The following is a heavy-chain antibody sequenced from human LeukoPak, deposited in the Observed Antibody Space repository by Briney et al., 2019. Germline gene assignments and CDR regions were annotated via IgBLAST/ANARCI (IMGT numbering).Heavy chain of an antibody. D-gene: IGHD2-15*01. CDR1: GFTFSSYA. CDR3: ARGPYCSGGSCYYYFDY. CDR2: ISGSGGDR. J-gene: IGHJ4*02. Sequence: PGGSLRLSCAGSGFTFSSYAMSWVRQAPGKGLEWVSAISGSGGDRYYADSVKGRFTISRDNSKNTVYLQMNSLRVDDTALYYCARGPYCSGGSCYYYFDYWGQGTLVTVSS. V-gene: IGHV3-23*01.